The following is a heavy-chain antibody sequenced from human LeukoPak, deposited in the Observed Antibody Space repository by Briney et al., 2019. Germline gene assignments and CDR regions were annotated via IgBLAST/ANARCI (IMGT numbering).Heavy chain of an antibody. V-gene: IGHV4-59*01. J-gene: IGHJ3*01. CDR1: DDSITIYY. CDR3: AREARRGIFGVANAYDF. CDR2: ISYSGTT. Sequence: SSETLSLTCTVSDDSITIYYWTWIRLPPGKGLEYIGYISYSGTTNYNPSLQSRLTISLDTSKNQFSLNLSSVTAADTAVYYCAREARRGIFGVANAYDFWGQGTMVTVSS. D-gene: IGHD3-3*01.